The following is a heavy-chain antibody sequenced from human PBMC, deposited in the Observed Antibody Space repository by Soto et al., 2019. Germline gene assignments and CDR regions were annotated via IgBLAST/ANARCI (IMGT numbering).Heavy chain of an antibody. Sequence: QVQLQESGPGLVKPSGTLSLTCAVSGGSISSSNWWSWVRQPPGKGLEWIGEIYHSGSTNYNPSHNSPVTITLDKSKNHFSLKLSSVSAADAAVAYCAGGGRSSSGWYQYNWFDPWGQGTLVTVSS. CDR2: IYHSGST. CDR3: AGGGRSSSGWYQYNWFDP. CDR1: GGSISSSNW. D-gene: IGHD6-19*01. J-gene: IGHJ5*02. V-gene: IGHV4-4*02.